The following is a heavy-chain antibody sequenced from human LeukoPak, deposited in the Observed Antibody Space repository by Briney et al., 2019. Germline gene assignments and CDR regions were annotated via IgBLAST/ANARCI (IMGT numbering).Heavy chain of an antibody. D-gene: IGHD3-22*01. CDR2: IRLDGSNR. J-gene: IGHJ4*02. V-gene: IGHV3-30*02. Sequence: PGGSLRLSCAASGFTFSNYGMHWVRQAPGKGLEWVAFIRLDGSNRYHADSVKGRFTISRDNSKNTLYLQMNSLRGNDTAVYYCAKEKRDYYDSSVFDYWGQGTLVTVSS. CDR1: GFTFSNYG. CDR3: AKEKRDYYDSSVFDY.